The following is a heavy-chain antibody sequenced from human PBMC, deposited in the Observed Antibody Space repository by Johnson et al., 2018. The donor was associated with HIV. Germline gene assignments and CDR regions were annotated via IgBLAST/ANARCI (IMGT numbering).Heavy chain of an antibody. D-gene: IGHD3-10*01. CDR3: AKDSGKLAISGDDAFDI. J-gene: IGHJ3*02. CDR1: GFTFSSYG. V-gene: IGHV3-30*18. Sequence: VQLVESGGGVVQPGGSLRLSCAASGFTFSSYGMHWVRQAPGKGLEWVAVISYDGSNKYYADSVKGRFTISRDNSKNMLYLQMNSMRAEDTAVYYCAKDSGKLAISGDDAFDIWGQGIMVTVSS. CDR2: ISYDGSNK.